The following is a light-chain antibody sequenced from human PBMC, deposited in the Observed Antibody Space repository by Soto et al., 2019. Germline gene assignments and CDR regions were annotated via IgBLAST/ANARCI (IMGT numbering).Light chain of an antibody. Sequence: QTVVTQEPSFSVSPGGTITLTCGLSSGSVSTNNYPSWYQQTPGQAPRTLIYNTNTRSSGVRDRFSGSILGNQAALTITGAQADDECDYYCLLYVGSGIHWVFGGGTKVTV. V-gene: IGLV8-61*01. CDR3: LLYVGSGIHWV. J-gene: IGLJ3*02. CDR1: SGSVSTNNY. CDR2: NTN.